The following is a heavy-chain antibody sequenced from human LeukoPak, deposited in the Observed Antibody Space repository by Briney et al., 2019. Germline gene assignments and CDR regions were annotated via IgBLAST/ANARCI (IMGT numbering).Heavy chain of an antibody. Sequence: GASVKVSCKASGYSSTNYGISWVRQAPGQGLEWMGWIHIYRGNTNYAQKFQGRVTMTRDMSTSTVYMELSSLRSEDTAVYYCAREATVDTAMVHTIFDYWGQGTMVTVSS. CDR1: GYSSTNYG. CDR2: IHIYRGNT. CDR3: AREATVDTAMVHTIFDY. D-gene: IGHD5-18*01. J-gene: IGHJ4*03. V-gene: IGHV1-18*01.